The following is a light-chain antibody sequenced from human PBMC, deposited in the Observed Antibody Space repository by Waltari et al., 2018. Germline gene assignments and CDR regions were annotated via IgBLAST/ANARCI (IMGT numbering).Light chain of an antibody. Sequence: IVLTQSPGTLPLSPGERATLSCRASQSVSSSYLAWYQQKPGQAPRLLIYGASSRATGIPDRFSGSGSGTDFTLTISRLEPEDFAVYYCQQYGSSLSLTFGGGTKVEIK. J-gene: IGKJ4*01. CDR2: GAS. CDR1: QSVSSSY. V-gene: IGKV3-20*01. CDR3: QQYGSSLSLT.